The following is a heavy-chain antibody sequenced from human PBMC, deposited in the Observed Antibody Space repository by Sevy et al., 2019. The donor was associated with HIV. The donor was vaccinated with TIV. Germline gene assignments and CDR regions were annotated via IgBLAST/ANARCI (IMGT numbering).Heavy chain of an antibody. V-gene: IGHV4-61*01. Sequence: SENLSLSCSVSGGSVSSGTYYWSWIRQPPGKGLEWIGHIYKTGSTNYKLSLQSRVTISVDTSTNQFSLRLRSVTAADTAVYYCARVPRGQLWYSGSLGGYYYHMDVWGKGTTVTVFS. D-gene: IGHD3-16*01. CDR2: IYKTGST. CDR1: GGSVSSGTYY. J-gene: IGHJ6*03. CDR3: ARVPRGQLWYSGSLGGYYYHMDV.